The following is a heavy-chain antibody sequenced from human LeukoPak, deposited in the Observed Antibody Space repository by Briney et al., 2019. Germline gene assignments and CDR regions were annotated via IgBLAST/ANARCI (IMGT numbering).Heavy chain of an antibody. CDR2: INPNSGGT. Sequence: ASVKVSCKASGYTFTGYYMHWVRQAPGQGLEWMGWINPNSGGTNYAQKFQDRVTMTRDTSISTAYMELSRLRSDDTAVYYCARPIYDFWSGYSKGYFQHWGQGTLVTVSS. CDR3: ARPIYDFWSGYSKGYFQH. CDR1: GYTFTGYY. J-gene: IGHJ1*01. V-gene: IGHV1-2*02. D-gene: IGHD3-3*01.